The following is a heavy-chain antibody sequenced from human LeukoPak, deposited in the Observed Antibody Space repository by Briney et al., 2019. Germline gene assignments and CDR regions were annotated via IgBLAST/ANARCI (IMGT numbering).Heavy chain of an antibody. D-gene: IGHD3-10*01. J-gene: IGHJ4*02. CDR2: IYVGDSDT. CDR3: ARSDNFGSYFDY. Sequence: GESLKTSCEGSGYTFTNYWIAWVRQMPGKGLEWMGIIYVGDSDTIYSPSFQGQVTISADNSINTAYLQWSSLKASDTAIYYCARSDNFGSYFDYWGQGTLVTVSS. V-gene: IGHV5-51*01. CDR1: GYTFTNYW.